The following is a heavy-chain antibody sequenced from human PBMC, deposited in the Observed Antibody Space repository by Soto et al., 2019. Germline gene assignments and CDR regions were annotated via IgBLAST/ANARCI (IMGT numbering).Heavy chain of an antibody. V-gene: IGHV3-33*01. J-gene: IGHJ4*02. Sequence: QVQLVDSGGGVVQPGRSLRLSCVASGLRFDAYGFHWVRQAPGKGLEWVAVVWYDGYTKYYIDAVKGRFTISRDDSKNTVNVKRTGEDAEDRGVYYCEREGSGGDGRYFNYWGQGPLVTVPS. D-gene: IGHD2-21*02. CDR3: EREGSGGDGRYFNY. CDR1: GLRFDAYG. CDR2: VWYDGYTK.